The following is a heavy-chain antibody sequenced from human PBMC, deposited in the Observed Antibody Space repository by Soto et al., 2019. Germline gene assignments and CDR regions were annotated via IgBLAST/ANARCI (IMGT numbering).Heavy chain of an antibody. CDR2: ISGSGGST. V-gene: IGHV3-23*01. D-gene: IGHD6-13*01. Sequence: PGGSLRLSCAASGFTFSSYAMSWVRQAPGKGLEWVSAISGSGGSTYYADSVKGRFTISRDNSKNTLYLQMNSLRAEDTAVYYCAKDLWVVAAGAPGWFVPWGQGPLVTVSS. CDR3: AKDLWVVAAGAPGWFVP. J-gene: IGHJ5*02. CDR1: GFTFSSYA.